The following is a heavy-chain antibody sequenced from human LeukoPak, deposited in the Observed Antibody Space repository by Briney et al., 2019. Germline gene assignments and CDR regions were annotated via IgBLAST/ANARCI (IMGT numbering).Heavy chain of an antibody. D-gene: IGHD6-19*01. CDR3: AKVGYSSPEDV. Sequence: PGGSVRLSCVASGITLSRYAMTWVRQAPGKGLEWVSGISDSGDNTYYADSVQGRFTISGDSSKNTLYLQMNSLRPGDTSVYYWAKVGYSSPEDVWGKGTTVTVSS. CDR1: GITLSRYA. J-gene: IGHJ6*03. CDR2: ISDSGDNT. V-gene: IGHV3-23*01.